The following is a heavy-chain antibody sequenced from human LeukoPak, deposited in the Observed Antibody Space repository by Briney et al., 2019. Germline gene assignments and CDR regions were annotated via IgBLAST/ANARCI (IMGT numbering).Heavy chain of an antibody. Sequence: GGSLRLSCAASGFTFSSYAMSWVRQAPGKGLEWVSAISGSGGSTYYADSVKGRFTISRDNSKNTLYLQMNSLRAEDTAVYYCAKPGQYFVVVPAALRYWGQGTLVTVSS. CDR3: AKPGQYFVVVPAALRY. CDR2: ISGSGGST. D-gene: IGHD2-2*01. J-gene: IGHJ4*02. CDR1: GFTFSSYA. V-gene: IGHV3-23*01.